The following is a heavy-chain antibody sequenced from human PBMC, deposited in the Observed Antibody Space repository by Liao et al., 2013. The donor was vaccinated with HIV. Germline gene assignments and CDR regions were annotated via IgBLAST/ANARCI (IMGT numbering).Heavy chain of an antibody. CDR1: DGSISSSY. J-gene: IGHJ5*02. CDR3: ATGWGWFDP. V-gene: IGHV4-59*01. CDR2: IYYSGST. Sequence: QVQLQESGPGLVKPSETLSLTCTVSDGSISSSYWSWIRQPPGKGLEWIGYIYYSGSTNYNPSLKSRVTISVDTSKNRFSLKLSSVTAADTAVYYCATGWGWFDPWGQGTLVTVSS. D-gene: IGHD7-27*01.